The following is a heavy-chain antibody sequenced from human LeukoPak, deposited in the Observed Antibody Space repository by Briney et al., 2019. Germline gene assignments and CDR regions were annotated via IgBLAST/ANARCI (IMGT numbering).Heavy chain of an antibody. Sequence: GGSLRLSCAASGFTFSSYAMSWVRQAPGKGLEWVSGINWNGGSTGYADSVKGRFTISRDNAKNSLYLQMNSLRAEDTALYYCARDLGGIFGYWGQGTLVTVSS. CDR2: INWNGGST. CDR3: ARDLGGIFGY. D-gene: IGHD1-26*01. V-gene: IGHV3-20*04. CDR1: GFTFSSYA. J-gene: IGHJ4*02.